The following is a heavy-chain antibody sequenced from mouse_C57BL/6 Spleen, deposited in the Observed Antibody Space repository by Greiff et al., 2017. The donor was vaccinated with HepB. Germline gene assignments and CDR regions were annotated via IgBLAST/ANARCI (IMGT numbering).Heavy chain of an antibody. CDR1: GYTFTDYN. J-gene: IGHJ4*01. V-gene: IGHV1-22*01. CDR3: ARYGSTFDYAMDY. CDR2: INPNNGGT. Sequence: EVQLQQSGPELVKPGASVKMSCKASGYTFTDYNMHWVKQSHGKSLEWIGYINPNNGGTSYNQKFKGKATLTVNKSSSTAYMELRSLTSEDSAVYYCARYGSTFDYAMDYWGQGTSVTVSS. D-gene: IGHD1-1*01.